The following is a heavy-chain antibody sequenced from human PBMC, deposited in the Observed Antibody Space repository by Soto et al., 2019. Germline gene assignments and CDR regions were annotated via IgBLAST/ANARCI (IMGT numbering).Heavy chain of an antibody. CDR2: IYYSGST. D-gene: IGHD6-13*01. V-gene: IGHV4-39*01. J-gene: IGHJ6*02. CDR3: ARQPRRIAAAVNYYHYGMYV. Sequence: PSETLSFTCTVSGGSISSSSYYWGWIRQPPGKGLEWIGSIYYSGSTYYNPSLKSRVTISVDTSKNQFSLKLSPVTAADTAVYYCARQPRRIAAAVNYYHYGMYVWGQGTTVTVSS. CDR1: GGSISSSSYY.